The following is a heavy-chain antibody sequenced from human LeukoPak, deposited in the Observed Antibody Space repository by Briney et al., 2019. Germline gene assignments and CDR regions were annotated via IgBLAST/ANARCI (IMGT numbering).Heavy chain of an antibody. V-gene: IGHV4-59*01. Sequence: SETLSLTCTVSGGSISSYYWSWIRQPPGKGLEWIGYIYYSGSTNYNPSLKSRVTISVDTSKNQFPLKLSSVTAADTAVYYCARGRYGSGTFDYWGQGTLVTVSS. CDR1: GGSISSYY. J-gene: IGHJ4*02. CDR3: ARGRYGSGTFDY. CDR2: IYYSGST. D-gene: IGHD3-10*01.